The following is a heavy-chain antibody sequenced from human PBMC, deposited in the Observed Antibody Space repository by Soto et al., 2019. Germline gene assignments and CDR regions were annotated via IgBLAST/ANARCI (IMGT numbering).Heavy chain of an antibody. D-gene: IGHD6-13*01. J-gene: IGHJ6*02. CDR2: IIPIFGTA. Sequence: QVQLVQSGAEVKKPGSSVKVSCKASGGTFSSYAISWVRQAPGQGLEWKGGIIPIFGTANYAQKFQGRVTITADESTSTAYMELSSLRSEDTAVYYCARDVEKAARNYYYYGMDVWGQGTTVTVSS. CDR3: ARDVEKAARNYYYYGMDV. CDR1: GGTFSSYA. V-gene: IGHV1-69*12.